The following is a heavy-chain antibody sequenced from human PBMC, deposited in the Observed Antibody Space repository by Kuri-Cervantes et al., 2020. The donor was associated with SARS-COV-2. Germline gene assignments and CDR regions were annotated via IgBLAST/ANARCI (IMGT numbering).Heavy chain of an antibody. J-gene: IGHJ4*02. V-gene: IGHV3-48*01. CDR3: ARAPLSHSNAQPFWFDY. CDR2: IGSSISTI. D-gene: IGHD4-11*01. CDR1: GFTFSSYS. Sequence: GGSLRLSCAASGFTFSSYSMNWVRQAPGKGLEWVSNIGSSISTIYHADSVKGRFTVSRDNAKNSLYLQMNSLRAEDTAVYYCARAPLSHSNAQPFWFDYWGQGMLVTVSS.